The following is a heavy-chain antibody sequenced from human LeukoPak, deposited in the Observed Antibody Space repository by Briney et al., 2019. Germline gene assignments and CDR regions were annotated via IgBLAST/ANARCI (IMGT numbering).Heavy chain of an antibody. J-gene: IGHJ4*02. CDR2: IYPGDSDT. V-gene: IGHV5-51*01. CDR1: GYSFTSYW. Sequence: GESLKISCQGSGYSFTSYWIGWVRQMPGKGLEWMGIIYPGDSDTRYSPSFQGQVTISADKSISTAYLQWSSLKASDTAMYYCARGGHYDILTGYKPFDYWGQGTLVTVSS. CDR3: ARGGHYDILTGYKPFDY. D-gene: IGHD3-9*01.